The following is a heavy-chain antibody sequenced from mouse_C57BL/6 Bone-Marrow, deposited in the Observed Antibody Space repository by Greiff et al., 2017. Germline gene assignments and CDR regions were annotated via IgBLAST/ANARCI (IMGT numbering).Heavy chain of an antibody. D-gene: IGHD1-1*01. CDR1: GFTFTDYY. J-gene: IGHJ2*01. V-gene: IGHV7-3*01. Sequence: EVQVVESGGGLVQPGGSLSLSCAASGFTFTDYYMSWVHQPPGKGLEWLGFIRNKANGYTTEYSAPVKGRFTISRDNSQSILYLQMNALRAEASATYYCARLQRSFFDYWGQGTTLTVSS. CDR3: ARLQRSFFDY. CDR2: IRNKANGYTT.